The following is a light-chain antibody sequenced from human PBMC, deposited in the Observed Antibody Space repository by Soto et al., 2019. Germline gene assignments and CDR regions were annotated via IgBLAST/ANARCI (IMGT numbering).Light chain of an antibody. J-gene: IGKJ5*01. CDR1: QDISTW. CDR3: QQTDSLPLIT. CDR2: AAS. V-gene: IGKV1-12*01. Sequence: DIQMTQSPSSVSASVGDRVTITCRASQDISTWLAWYQQKPGKAPKLLIYAASSLQSGVPSRFSGSGSGTDFTLTINTLQPEDFATYYCQQTDSLPLITFGQGTRVEI.